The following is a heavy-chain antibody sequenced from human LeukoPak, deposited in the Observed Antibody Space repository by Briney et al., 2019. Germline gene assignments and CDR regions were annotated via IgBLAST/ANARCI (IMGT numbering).Heavy chain of an antibody. CDR1: GGSISSGGYY. J-gene: IGHJ5*02. CDR3: ARGGSGYALNWFDP. V-gene: IGHV4-31*03. CDR2: IYYTGST. D-gene: IGHD5-12*01. Sequence: SETLSLTCTVSGGSISSGGYYWSWIRQHPGKGLEWIGYIYYTGSTYYNPSLKGRVTISVNTSKNHFSLKLSSVTAADTAVYYCARGGSGYALNWFDPWGQGTLVTVSS.